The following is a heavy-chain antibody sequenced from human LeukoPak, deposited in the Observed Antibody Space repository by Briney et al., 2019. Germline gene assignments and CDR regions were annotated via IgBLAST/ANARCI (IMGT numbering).Heavy chain of an antibody. CDR2: IIPILGIA. V-gene: IGHV1-69*02. J-gene: IGHJ4*02. CDR3: ATRYSSSSYYFDY. CDR1: GGTFSSNT. D-gene: IGHD6-13*01. Sequence: GASVKVSCKXSGGTFSSNTISWVRQAPRQGLEWMGRIIPILGIANYAQKFQGRVTITADKSTSTAYMELSSLRSEDTAVYYRATRYSSSSYYFDYWGQGTLVTVSS.